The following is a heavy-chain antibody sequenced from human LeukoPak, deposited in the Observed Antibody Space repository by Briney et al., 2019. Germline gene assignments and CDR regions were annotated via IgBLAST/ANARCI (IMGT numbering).Heavy chain of an antibody. V-gene: IGHV1-18*01. D-gene: IGHD3-16*02. J-gene: IGHJ4*02. CDR3: ARGYVWGSYRPYYFDY. CDR2: ISSYNGNT. CDR1: GYTFTSYC. Sequence: ASVKVSCKASGYTFTSYCSSWLRQAPGQGLEWMGWISSYNGNTNYAQKLPGRVTMTPDTSTSTAYMELRSLRSDDTAVYYCARGYVWGSYRPYYFDYWGQGTLVTVSS.